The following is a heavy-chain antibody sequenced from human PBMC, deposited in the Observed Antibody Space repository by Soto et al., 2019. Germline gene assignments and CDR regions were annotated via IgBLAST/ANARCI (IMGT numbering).Heavy chain of an antibody. CDR3: ARGICSSTSCRGPYYYGMDF. CDR1: GGTFSSYA. J-gene: IGHJ6*02. CDR2: IIPIFGTA. D-gene: IGHD2-2*01. Sequence: QVQLVQSGAEVKKPGSSVKVSCKASGGTFSSYAISWVRQAPGQGLEWMGGIIPIFGTANYAQKFQGRVTITADESTSTAYMELSSLRSEDTAVYYCARGICSSTSCRGPYYYGMDFWCQGTTVTVSS. V-gene: IGHV1-69*01.